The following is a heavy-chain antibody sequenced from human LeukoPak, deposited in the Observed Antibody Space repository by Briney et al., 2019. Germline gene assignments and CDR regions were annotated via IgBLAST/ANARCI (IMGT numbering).Heavy chain of an antibody. CDR1: GFTVSRNY. D-gene: IGHD6-6*01. Sequence: PGWSLTLSCPASGFTVSRNYMSWLRQAPAKGLEWVAVIYTGGSTYYADSVKGRFTISRDNSKNTLYLQMNSLRAEDTAVYYCARVRPHPIIDVWGKGTTVTVSS. J-gene: IGHJ6*03. V-gene: IGHV3-53*01. CDR3: ARVRPHPIIDV. CDR2: IYTGGST.